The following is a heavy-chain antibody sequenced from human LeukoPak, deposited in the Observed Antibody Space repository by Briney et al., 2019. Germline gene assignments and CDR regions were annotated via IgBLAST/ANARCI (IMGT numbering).Heavy chain of an antibody. D-gene: IGHD3-22*01. J-gene: IGHJ2*01. CDR2: IFPIFGTA. CDR3: ARDSSGYYEYYWYFDL. V-gene: IGHV1-69*05. Sequence: SVKVSCKASGGTFSSYAISWVRQAPGQGLEWMGRIFPIFGTANYAQKFQGRVTITTDESTSTAYMELSSLRSEDTAVYYCARDSSGYYEYYWYFDLWGRGTLVTVSS. CDR1: GGTFSSYA.